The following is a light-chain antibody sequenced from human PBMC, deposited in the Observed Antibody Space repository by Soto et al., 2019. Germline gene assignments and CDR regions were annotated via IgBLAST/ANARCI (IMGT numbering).Light chain of an antibody. CDR3: QQYYSTPHT. V-gene: IGKV4-1*01. CDR2: WTS. J-gene: IGKJ1*01. Sequence: DIVMTQSPDSLAVSLGERATINCKSSQSVLYSSNNKNYLAWYQQKPGQPPKLLIYWTSTRESGVPDRFSGSGSGTDFTFAISSLQAEDVAVYYCQQYYSTPHTFGQGTKVEIK. CDR1: QSVLYSSNNKNY.